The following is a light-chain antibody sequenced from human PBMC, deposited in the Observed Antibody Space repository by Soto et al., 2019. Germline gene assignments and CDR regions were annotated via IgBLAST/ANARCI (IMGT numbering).Light chain of an antibody. J-gene: IGKJ4*01. V-gene: IGKV3-20*01. CDR3: HQYQPLT. CDR2: GAS. Sequence: IVLTQSPAILALSPGERATLSCRASQSVSSSYLPWYQHKPGQAPRLLIHGASSRVTGIPDRCSGSGSGTDFTITITRLEPLDFSVYYCHQYQPLTFGEGTKVDIK. CDR1: QSVSSSY.